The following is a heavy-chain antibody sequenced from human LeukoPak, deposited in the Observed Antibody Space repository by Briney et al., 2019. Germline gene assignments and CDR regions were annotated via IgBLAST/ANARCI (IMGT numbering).Heavy chain of an antibody. CDR3: AKFPGIAMAGTLFVY. Sequence: PGGSLRLSCAASGFTFSSYAMSWVRQAPGKGLEWVSAISGSGGSTYYADSVKGRFTISRDNSKNTLYLQMNSLRAEETAVYYCAKFPGIAMAGTLFVYWGRGTLVTVSS. CDR2: ISGSGGST. J-gene: IGHJ4*02. V-gene: IGHV3-23*01. D-gene: IGHD6-19*01. CDR1: GFTFSSYA.